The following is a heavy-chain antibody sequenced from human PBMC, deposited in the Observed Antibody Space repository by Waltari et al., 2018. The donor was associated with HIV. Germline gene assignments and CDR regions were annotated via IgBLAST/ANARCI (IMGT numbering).Heavy chain of an antibody. CDR2: IRSKANGGTT. CDR3: SSTFSTGWYGEY. J-gene: IGHJ4*02. D-gene: IGHD6-19*01. Sequence: EVQLVVSGGGLVKPGRSLRLSCTTSGFTFGDYAMSWFLQAPGKGLEWVGFIRSKANGGTTEYAASVKGRFTISRDDSESIAYLQMNSLKAGDTAVYYCSSTFSTGWYGEYWGQGSLVTVSS. V-gene: IGHV3-49*05. CDR1: GFTFGDYA.